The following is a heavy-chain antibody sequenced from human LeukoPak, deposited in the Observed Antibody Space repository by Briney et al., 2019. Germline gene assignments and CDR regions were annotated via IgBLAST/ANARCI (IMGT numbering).Heavy chain of an antibody. V-gene: IGHV4-34*01. J-gene: IGHJ4*02. Sequence: SETLSLTCAVYGGSFSGYYWSWIRQPPGKGLEWIGEINHSGSTNYNPSLKSRVTISVDTSKNQFSLKLSSVTAADTAVYYCARGNYYDSSGYYHDYWGQGTLVTVSS. CDR1: GGSFSGYY. CDR3: ARGNYYDSSGYYHDY. CDR2: INHSGST. D-gene: IGHD3-22*01.